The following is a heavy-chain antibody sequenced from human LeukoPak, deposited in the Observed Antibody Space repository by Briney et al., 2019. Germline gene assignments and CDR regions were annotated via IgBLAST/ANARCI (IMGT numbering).Heavy chain of an antibody. CDR3: ARGRFKSGYFDY. CDR1: GDSISNGTYY. J-gene: IGHJ4*02. D-gene: IGHD3-10*01. V-gene: IGHV4-61*10. CDR2: IYSTGST. Sequence: SETLSLTCIVSGDSISNGTYYWNWIRQPAGKGLEWIGRIYSTGSTNYNPSLKSRVTISVDTSKNQFSLKLSSVTAADTAVYYCARGRFKSGYFDYWGQGTLVTVSS.